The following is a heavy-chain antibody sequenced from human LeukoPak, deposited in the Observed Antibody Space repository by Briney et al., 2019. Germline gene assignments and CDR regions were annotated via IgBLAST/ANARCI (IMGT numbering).Heavy chain of an antibody. D-gene: IGHD7-27*01. Sequence: GASLRLSCAASGFTFSSYAMSCVRQAPGKGLEWVSAISGSGGSTYYADSVKGRFTISRDNSKNTLYLQMDSLRAEDTAVYYCAKGLTNWGSRAYYFDYWGQGTLVTVSS. J-gene: IGHJ4*02. CDR2: ISGSGGST. V-gene: IGHV3-23*01. CDR3: AKGLTNWGSRAYYFDY. CDR1: GFTFSSYA.